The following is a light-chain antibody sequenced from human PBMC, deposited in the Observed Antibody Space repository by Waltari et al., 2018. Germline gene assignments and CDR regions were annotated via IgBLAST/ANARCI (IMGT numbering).Light chain of an antibody. CDR3: MQGIHLPLT. Sequence: DIVMTQTPLSLSVTPGQPASISCTSSESLLFSNGKTYMYLFLQRPGQSPQLLIYEVSSRLSGVPDRFSGSGSGTDFTLKISRVEAEDVGIYYCMQGIHLPLTFGGGTKVEIK. V-gene: IGKV2-29*02. CDR2: EVS. J-gene: IGKJ4*01. CDR1: ESLLFSNGKTY.